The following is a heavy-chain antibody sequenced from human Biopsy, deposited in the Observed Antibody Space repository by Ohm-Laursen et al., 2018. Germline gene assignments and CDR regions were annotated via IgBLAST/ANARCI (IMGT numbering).Heavy chain of an antibody. V-gene: IGHV4-59*08. CDR1: GDSISRSY. Sequence: SQTLSLTCTVSGDSISRSYWSWIRPSPGKGLEWVGHIFDRGTTNYNPSLKSRVTMSVATSTKNFSLRKTSVTAADTAVYYCAHGSGSYYKWDVWGRGTLVTVSS. D-gene: IGHD3-10*01. CDR2: IFDRGTT. J-gene: IGHJ4*02. CDR3: AHGSGSYYKWDV.